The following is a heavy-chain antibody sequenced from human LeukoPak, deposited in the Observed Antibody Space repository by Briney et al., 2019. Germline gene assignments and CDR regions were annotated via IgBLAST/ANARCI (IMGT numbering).Heavy chain of an antibody. J-gene: IGHJ6*02. CDR2: ISGSGGST. CDR1: GFTFSSYA. V-gene: IGHV3-23*01. Sequence: GGSLRLSCAASGFTFSSYAMSWVRQAPGQGLEWVSAISGSGGSTYYADSVKGRFTIYRDNSKNTLYLQMNSLRAEDTAVYYCAKAHCSSTSCYSYYGMDVWGQGTTVTVS. CDR3: AKAHCSSTSCYSYYGMDV. D-gene: IGHD2-2*02.